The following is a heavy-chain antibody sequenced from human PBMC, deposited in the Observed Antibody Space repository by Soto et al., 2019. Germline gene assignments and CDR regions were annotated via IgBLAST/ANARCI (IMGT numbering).Heavy chain of an antibody. J-gene: IGHJ4*02. CDR2: IIPILGIA. D-gene: IGHD6-6*01. CDR1: GGTFSSYT. CDR3: ARVDPSSSVDY. V-gene: IGHV1-69*02. Sequence: SVKVSCKASGGTFSSYTISGVRQAPGQGLEWMGRIIPILGIANYAQKFQGRVTITADKSTSTAYMELSSLRSEDTAVYYCARVDPSSSVDYWGQGTLVTVSS.